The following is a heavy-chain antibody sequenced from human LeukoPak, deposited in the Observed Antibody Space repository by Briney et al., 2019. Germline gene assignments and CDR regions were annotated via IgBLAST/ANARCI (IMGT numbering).Heavy chain of an antibody. CDR1: GFTFDDYA. J-gene: IGHJ3*02. CDR3: AKARIWFGETYAFDI. Sequence: GGSLRLSCAASGFTFDDYAMHWVRQAPGKGLEWVSGISWNSGSIGYADSVKGRFTISRDNAKNSLYLQLNSLRPEDTALYYCAKARIWFGETYAFDIWGQGTMVTVSS. CDR2: ISWNSGSI. D-gene: IGHD3-10*01. V-gene: IGHV3-9*01.